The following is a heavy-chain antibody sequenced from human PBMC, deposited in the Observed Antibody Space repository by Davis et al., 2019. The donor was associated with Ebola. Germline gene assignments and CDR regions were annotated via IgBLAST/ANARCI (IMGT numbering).Heavy chain of an antibody. D-gene: IGHD3-22*01. Sequence: GESLKISCAASGVMSSRYWMSWVRQAPGKGLEWVANIKEDGSATNYVDSVKGRFTISRDNAKKSLYLQLNSLRADDTAMYYCARDYYDNSGDGFDIWGQGTMVTVSS. V-gene: IGHV3-7*01. CDR3: ARDYYDNSGDGFDI. CDR1: GVMSSRYW. CDR2: IKEDGSAT. J-gene: IGHJ3*02.